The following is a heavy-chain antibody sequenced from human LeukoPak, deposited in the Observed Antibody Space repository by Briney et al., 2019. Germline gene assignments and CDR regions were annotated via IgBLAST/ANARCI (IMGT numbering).Heavy chain of an antibody. CDR1: GGSISSYY. Sequence: PSETLSLTCTVSGGSISSYYWSWIRLPAGKGLEWIGRIYTSGSTNYNPSLKSRVTMSVDTPKNQFSLKLSSVTAADTAVYYCASARTTAFMDVWGKGTTVTVSS. D-gene: IGHD2-2*01. V-gene: IGHV4-4*07. J-gene: IGHJ6*04. CDR3: ASARTTAFMDV. CDR2: IYTSGST.